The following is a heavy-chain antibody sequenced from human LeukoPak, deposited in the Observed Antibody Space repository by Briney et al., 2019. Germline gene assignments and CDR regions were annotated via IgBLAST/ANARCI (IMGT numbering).Heavy chain of an antibody. CDR2: ISYDGSNK. Sequence: VGSLRLSCAASGFTFSSYAMHWVRQAPGKGLEWVAVISYDGSNKYYADSVKGRFTISRDNSKNTLYLQMNSLRAEDTAVHYCARHLERTYSSGWHYYYGMDVWGQGTTVTVSS. J-gene: IGHJ6*02. V-gene: IGHV3-30*04. CDR1: GFTFSSYA. D-gene: IGHD6-19*01. CDR3: ARHLERTYSSGWHYYYGMDV.